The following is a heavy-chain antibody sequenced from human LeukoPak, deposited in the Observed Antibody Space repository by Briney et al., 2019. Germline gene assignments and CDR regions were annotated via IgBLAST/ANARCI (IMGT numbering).Heavy chain of an antibody. CDR3: AREAHCSGGSCYSGAFDI. Sequence: PGGSLRLSCAASGFTFSSYAMHWVRQAPGKGLEYVSAISSNGGSTYYANSVKGRFTISRDNSKNTLYLQMGSLRAEDMAVYYCAREAHCSGGSCYSGAFDIWGQGTMVTVSS. J-gene: IGHJ3*02. CDR1: GFTFSSYA. V-gene: IGHV3-64*01. CDR2: ISSNGGST. D-gene: IGHD2-15*01.